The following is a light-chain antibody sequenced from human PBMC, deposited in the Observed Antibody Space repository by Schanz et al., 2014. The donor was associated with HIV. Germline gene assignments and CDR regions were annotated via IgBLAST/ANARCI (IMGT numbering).Light chain of an antibody. CDR2: ADY. V-gene: IGLV1-51*01. CDR1: ALNLGHNF. Sequence: QSLLTQPPSVSAAPGQRVTISCSGGALNLGHNFVSWYQQFPGTAPKLLIFADYQRPSEIPDRISGSKTGTSGTLAISGLQTGDEADYYCATWDSALREVVFGGGTQLTVL. CDR3: ATWDSALREVV. J-gene: IGLJ7*01.